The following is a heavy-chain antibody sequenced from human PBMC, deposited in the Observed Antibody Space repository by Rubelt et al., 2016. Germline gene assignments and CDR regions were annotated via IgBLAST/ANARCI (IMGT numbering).Heavy chain of an antibody. CDR2: IIPIFGTA. D-gene: IGHD6-6*01. CDR1: GGTFSSYA. Sequence: QVQLVQSGAEVKKPGSSVKVSCKASGGTFSSYAISWVRQAPGQGLEWMGGIIPIFGTANYAHRFQGGVTITAGESTGTAYMELSSLGSEDTAGYYGARKLGGGWFDPWGQGTLVTVSS. V-gene: IGHV1-69*01. J-gene: IGHJ5*02. CDR3: ARKLGGGWFDP.